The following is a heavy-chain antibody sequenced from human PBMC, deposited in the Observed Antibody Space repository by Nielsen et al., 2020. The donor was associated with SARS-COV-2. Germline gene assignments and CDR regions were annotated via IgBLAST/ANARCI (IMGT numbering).Heavy chain of an antibody. CDR2: IIPIFGTA. J-gene: IGHJ3*02. D-gene: IGHD2-8*01. V-gene: IGHV1-69*06. Sequence: SVKVSCKASGGTFSSYAISWVRQAPGQGLEWMGEIIPIFGTANYAQKFQGRVTITADKSTSTAYMELSSLRSEDTAVYYCARGGDIVLMVYAINDAFDIWGQGTMVTVSS. CDR1: GGTFSSYA. CDR3: ARGGDIVLMVYAINDAFDI.